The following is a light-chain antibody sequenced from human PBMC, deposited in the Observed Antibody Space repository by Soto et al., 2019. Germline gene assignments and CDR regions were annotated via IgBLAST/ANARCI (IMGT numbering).Light chain of an antibody. CDR3: QSYDSILSGVV. Sequence: QSVLTQPPSVSGAPGQRVTISCTGSSSNIGAGYDVHWYQQLPGTASKLLIYGNSNRPSGVPDRFSGSKSGTSASLAITGLQAEDVADYYCQSYDSILSGVVFGGGTKLTVL. V-gene: IGLV1-40*01. CDR1: SSNIGAGYD. CDR2: GNS. J-gene: IGLJ2*01.